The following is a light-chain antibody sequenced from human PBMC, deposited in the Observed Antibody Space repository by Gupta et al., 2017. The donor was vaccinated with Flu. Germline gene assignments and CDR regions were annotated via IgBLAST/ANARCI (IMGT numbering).Light chain of an antibody. CDR3: QRYGSSPRT. Sequence: DRATITCRASQSVSSNYFSWYQQKPDEPPSLLIDGATMRGTGPPGSISSSGCAEFFPLTISLLDHEFFTLYFCQRYGSSPRTFGQGTKVEIK. V-gene: IGKV3-20*01. CDR2: GAT. J-gene: IGKJ1*01. CDR1: QSVSSNY.